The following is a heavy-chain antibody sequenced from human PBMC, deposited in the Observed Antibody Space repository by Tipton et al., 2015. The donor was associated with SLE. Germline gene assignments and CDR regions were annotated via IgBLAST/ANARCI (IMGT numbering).Heavy chain of an antibody. CDR2: IIPIFGTA. V-gene: IGHV1-69*06. CDR3: AAGQTMVRGVINAEYFQH. J-gene: IGHJ1*01. Sequence: QVQLVQSGAEVKKPGSSVKVSCKASGGTFSSYAISWVRQAPGQGLEWMGGIIPIFGTANYAQKFQGRVTITADKSTSTAYMELSSLRSEDTAVYYCAAGQTMVRGVINAEYFQHWGQGTLVTVSS. CDR1: GGTFSSYA. D-gene: IGHD3-10*01.